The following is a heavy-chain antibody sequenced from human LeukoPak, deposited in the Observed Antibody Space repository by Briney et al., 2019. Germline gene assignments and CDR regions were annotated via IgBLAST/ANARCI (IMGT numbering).Heavy chain of an antibody. J-gene: IGHJ4*02. CDR1: GYSFTSYW. CDR3: ARHTEDYGDYYFDY. Sequence: GESPKISCKGSGYSFTSYWIGWVRQMPGKGLEWMGIIYPGDSDTRYSPSFRGQVTISADKSISTAYLQWSSLKASDTAMYYCARHTEDYGDYYFDYWGQGTLVTVSS. D-gene: IGHD4-17*01. V-gene: IGHV5-51*01. CDR2: IYPGDSDT.